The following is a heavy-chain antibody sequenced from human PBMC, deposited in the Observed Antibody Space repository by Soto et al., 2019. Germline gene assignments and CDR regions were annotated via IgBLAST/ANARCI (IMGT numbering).Heavy chain of an antibody. D-gene: IGHD3-3*01. CDR1: GYTFTGYY. CDR2: INPNSGGT. J-gene: IGHJ6*02. V-gene: IGHV1-2*04. CDR3: ARSPLYYDFWSGYQSSYYYGMDV. Sequence: ASVKVSCKASGYTFTGYYVHWVRQAPGQGLEWMGWINPNSGGTNYAQKFQGWVTMTRDTSISTAYMELSRLRSDDTAVYYCARSPLYYDFWSGYQSSYYYGMDVWGQGTTVTVSS.